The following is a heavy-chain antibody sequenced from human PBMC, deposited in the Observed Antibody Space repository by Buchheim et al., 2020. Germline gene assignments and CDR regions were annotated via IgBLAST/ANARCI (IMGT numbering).Heavy chain of an antibody. V-gene: IGHV3-30*04. J-gene: IGHJ4*02. D-gene: IGHD2-2*02. CDR2: ISYDGSNK. CDR1: GFTFSSYA. Sequence: VQLVESGGGVVQPGRSLRLSCAASGFTFSSYAMHWVRQAPGKGLEWVAVISYDGSNKYYADSVKGRFTISRDNSKNTLYLQMNSLRAEDTAVYYCARDRYCSSTSCSTFDYWGQGTL. CDR3: ARDRYCSSTSCSTFDY.